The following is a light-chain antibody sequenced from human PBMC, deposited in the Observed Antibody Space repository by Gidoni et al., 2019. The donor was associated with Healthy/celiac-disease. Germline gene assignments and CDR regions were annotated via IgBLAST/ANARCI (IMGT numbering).Light chain of an antibody. V-gene: IGKV1-5*01. Sequence: DIQMTQSPSTLSASVGDRVTITCRASQSISSWLSWYQQKPGQAPKLLIYDASSLESGVPSRFSGSGSGTEFTLTSSSLQPDDFATYYCQQYNSYSWTFGQGTKVEIK. CDR1: QSISSW. CDR2: DAS. J-gene: IGKJ1*01. CDR3: QQYNSYSWT.